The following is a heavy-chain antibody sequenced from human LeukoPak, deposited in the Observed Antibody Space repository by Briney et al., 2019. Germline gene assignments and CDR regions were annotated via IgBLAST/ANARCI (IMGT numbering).Heavy chain of an antibody. CDR3: ARARNYYDGSGYPQDAFDL. Sequence: SGGSLRLSCAASGFTMINYATHWVRQAPGKGLEWVALISYDGTNKYYADSVKGRFAISRDNSKKTVYLQMNSLRADDTAVYFCARARNYYDGSGYPQDAFDLWGQGTMVTVSS. CDR2: ISYDGTNK. D-gene: IGHD3-22*01. CDR1: GFTMINYA. V-gene: IGHV3-33*01. J-gene: IGHJ3*01.